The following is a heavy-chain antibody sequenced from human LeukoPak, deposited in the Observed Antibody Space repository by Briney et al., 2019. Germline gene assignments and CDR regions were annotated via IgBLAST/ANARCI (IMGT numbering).Heavy chain of an antibody. CDR2: ISSSSAHI. Sequence: GGSLRLSCAASGFTFSSNSMNWDRQAPGKGLEWVSFISSSSAHINYADSVKGRFTISRDNPRNSLYLQMNSLRAEDTAVYYCARDIGGSYTAIDYWGQGTLVTVSS. D-gene: IGHD1-26*01. CDR1: GFTFSSNS. CDR3: ARDIGGSYTAIDY. J-gene: IGHJ4*02. V-gene: IGHV3-21*01.